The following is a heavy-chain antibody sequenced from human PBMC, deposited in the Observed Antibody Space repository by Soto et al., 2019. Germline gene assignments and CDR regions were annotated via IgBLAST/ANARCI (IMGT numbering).Heavy chain of an antibody. CDR3: TWGYGSGSYYSDV. V-gene: IGHV3-49*04. CDR1: GFTFGDYA. CDR2: IRSKAYGGTT. Sequence: GGSLRLSCTASGFTFGDYAMSWVRQAPGKGLEWVGFIRSKAYGGTTEYAASVKGRFTISRDDSKSIAYLQMNSLKTEDTAVYYCTWGYGSGSYYSDVWGQRTTVTVSS. D-gene: IGHD3-10*01. J-gene: IGHJ6*02.